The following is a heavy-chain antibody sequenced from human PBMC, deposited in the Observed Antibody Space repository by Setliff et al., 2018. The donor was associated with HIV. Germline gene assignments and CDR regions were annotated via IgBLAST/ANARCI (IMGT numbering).Heavy chain of an antibody. CDR1: GDYVSSDDYY. D-gene: IGHD2-2*02. CDR3: VRYTSKVDWFDP. CDR2: IHDNGKA. J-gene: IGHJ5*02. Sequence: PSETLSLTCTVSGDYVSSDDYYWGWIRQAPGKGLEWMGFIHDNGKAFYDTALKSRLTMYADTSRTQFYLNLRSVTASDTAVYYCVRYTSKVDWFDPWGQGTLVTVS. V-gene: IGHV4-39*01.